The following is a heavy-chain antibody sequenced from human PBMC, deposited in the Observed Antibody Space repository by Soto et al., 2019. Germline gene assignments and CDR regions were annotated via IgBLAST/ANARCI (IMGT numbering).Heavy chain of an antibody. V-gene: IGHV4-31*03. J-gene: IGHJ4*02. D-gene: IGHD3-22*01. CDR2: IYYSGST. CDR3: ARGSYYYDSSGPIDY. Sequence: PSETLSLTCTVSGGSISSGGYYWSWIRQHPGKGLEWIGYIYYSGSTYYNPSLKSRVTISVDTSKNQFSLKLSSVTAADTAVYYCARGSYYYDSSGPIDYWGQGTLVTVSS. CDR1: GGSISSGGYY.